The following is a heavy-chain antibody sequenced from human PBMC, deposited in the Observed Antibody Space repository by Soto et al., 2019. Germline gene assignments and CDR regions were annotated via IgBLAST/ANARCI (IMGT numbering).Heavy chain of an antibody. D-gene: IGHD3-10*01. CDR3: ARSLWFGELT. CDR1: GGSISSYY. V-gene: IGHV4-59*01. Sequence: WETLSLTCTVSGGSISSYYWSWIRQPPGKGLEWIGYIYYSGSTNYNPSLKSRVTISVDTSKNQFSLKLSSVTAADTAVYYCARSLWFGELTWGQGTLVTVSS. J-gene: IGHJ5*02. CDR2: IYYSGST.